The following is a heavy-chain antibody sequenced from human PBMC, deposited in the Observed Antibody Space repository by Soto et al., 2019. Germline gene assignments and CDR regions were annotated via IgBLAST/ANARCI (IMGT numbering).Heavy chain of an antibody. Sequence: GSLRLSCAASGFTFRTYSMTWVRQAPGKGLEWVSSISGSSSHIYYADSVKGRFIISRDNGKNSLYLQMNSLRAEDTAVYYCARGESIVIVPAANDYWGQGTLVTVSS. D-gene: IGHD2-2*01. CDR1: GFTFRTYS. V-gene: IGHV3-21*04. CDR2: ISGSSSHI. CDR3: ARGESIVIVPAANDY. J-gene: IGHJ4*02.